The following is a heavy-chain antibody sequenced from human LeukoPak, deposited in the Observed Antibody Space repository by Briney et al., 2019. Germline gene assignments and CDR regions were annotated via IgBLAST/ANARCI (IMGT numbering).Heavy chain of an antibody. CDR3: ARGLHVYSSSWHPGIF. J-gene: IGHJ4*02. Sequence: GGSLRLSCAASGFTFSSYAMHWVRQAPGKGLEYVSAISSNGGSTYYANSVKGRFTISRDNSKNTLHLQMGSLRSEDRAVYSWARGLHVYSSSWHPGIFWGEGTLVTVSS. V-gene: IGHV3-64*01. CDR1: GFTFSSYA. CDR2: ISSNGGST. D-gene: IGHD6-13*01.